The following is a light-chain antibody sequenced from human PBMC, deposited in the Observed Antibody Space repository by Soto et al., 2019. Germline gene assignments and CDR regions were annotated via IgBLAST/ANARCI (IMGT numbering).Light chain of an antibody. CDR1: QSVLYSPNNKNY. CDR3: QQYYSTPLT. CDR2: WAS. J-gene: IGKJ5*01. V-gene: IGKV4-1*01. Sequence: DIVLTQSPDSLAVSLGERATINCKSSQSVLYSPNNKNYLAWYQQKPGHPPKLVIYWASTRESGVPDRFSGSGSGTDFNLTISSLQAEDVAAYYCQQYYSTPLTFGQGTRLEIK.